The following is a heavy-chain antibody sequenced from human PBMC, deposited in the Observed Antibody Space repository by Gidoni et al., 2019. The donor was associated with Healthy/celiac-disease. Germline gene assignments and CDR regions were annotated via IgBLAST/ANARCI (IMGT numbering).Heavy chain of an antibody. V-gene: IGHV1-69*01. D-gene: IGHD2-21*02. CDR3: ARAMVVTAIFGAFDI. CDR1: GGPFSSYA. CDR2: IIPIFGKA. J-gene: IGHJ3*02. Sequence: QVQLVPSGAEVTKPGSSVKVSCKASGGPFSSYAISWVRQAPGQGLAWMGGIIPIFGKANYAQKFQGRVTITADESTSTAYMELSSLRSEDTAVYYCARAMVVTAIFGAFDIWGQGTMVTVSS.